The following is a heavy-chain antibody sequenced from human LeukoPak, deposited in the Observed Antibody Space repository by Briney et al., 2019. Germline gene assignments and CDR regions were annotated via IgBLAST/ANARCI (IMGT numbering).Heavy chain of an antibody. CDR1: GFIFSSYG. V-gene: IGHV3-21*01. CDR2: ISSSSSYI. Sequence: GGSLRLSCAASGFIFSSYGMNWVRQAPGKGLEWVSSISSSSSYIYCADSVKGRFTISRDNSKNTLYLQMNSLRAEDTAVYYCAKDRTVDCSSTSCYFFDYWGQGTLVTVSS. CDR3: AKDRTVDCSSTSCYFFDY. D-gene: IGHD2-2*01. J-gene: IGHJ4*02.